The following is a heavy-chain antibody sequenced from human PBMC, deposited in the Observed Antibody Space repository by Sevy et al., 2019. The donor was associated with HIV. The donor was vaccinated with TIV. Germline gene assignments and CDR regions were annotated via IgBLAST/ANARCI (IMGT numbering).Heavy chain of an antibody. CDR3: ARDLRDDYGDYVPYYFDY. CDR1: GFTFSDYY. Sequence: GGSLRLSCAASGFTFSDYYMSWIRQAPGKGLEWVSYISSSSSYTNYADSVKGRFTISRDNAKNSLYLQMNSLRAEDTAVYYCARDLRDDYGDYVPYYFDYWGQGTLVTVSS. CDR2: ISSSSSYT. V-gene: IGHV3-11*06. J-gene: IGHJ4*02. D-gene: IGHD4-17*01.